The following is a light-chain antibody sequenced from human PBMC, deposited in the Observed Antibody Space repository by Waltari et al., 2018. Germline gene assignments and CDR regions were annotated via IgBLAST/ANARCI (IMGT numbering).Light chain of an antibody. Sequence: IVLTQSPPTLSLPPGERSSLPCRASQLMHSNFLAWYQQKPGQAHRLLVFGASNRATGIPERVTGSGSGKDFPLLISNLEPDDSALYHRQQYSNAPITFGGGTKVEIK. CDR2: GAS. J-gene: IGKJ4*01. CDR1: QLMHSNF. CDR3: QQYSNAPIT. V-gene: IGKV3-20*01.